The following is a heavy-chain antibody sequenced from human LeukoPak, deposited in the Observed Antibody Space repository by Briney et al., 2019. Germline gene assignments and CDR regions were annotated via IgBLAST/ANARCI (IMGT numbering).Heavy chain of an antibody. J-gene: IGHJ4*02. CDR2: IYYSGST. Sequence: SETLSLTCTVSGGSISSSSYYWSWIRQPPGKGLEWIGYIYYSGSTNYNPSLKSRVTISVDTSKSQFSLKLSSVTAADTAVYYCARHARGVRTYYFDYWGQGTLVTVSS. CDR3: ARHARGVRTYYFDY. V-gene: IGHV4-61*05. D-gene: IGHD3-10*01. CDR1: GGSISSSSYY.